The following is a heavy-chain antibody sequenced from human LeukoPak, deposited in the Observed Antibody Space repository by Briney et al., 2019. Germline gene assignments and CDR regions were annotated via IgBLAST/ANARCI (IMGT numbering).Heavy chain of an antibody. V-gene: IGHV3-11*05. CDR3: AKARIVVVPPADALDV. J-gene: IGHJ3*01. CDR2: ISSSGSHT. Sequence: PGGSLRLSCVASGFSFSGYYMSWIRQAPGKGLEWVSYISSSGSHTNYADSVTSRFTISRNNAKKSLHLQMNSLRAEDTAVYYCAKARIVVVPPADALDVWGQGTLVTVSS. CDR1: GFSFSGYY. D-gene: IGHD3-22*01.